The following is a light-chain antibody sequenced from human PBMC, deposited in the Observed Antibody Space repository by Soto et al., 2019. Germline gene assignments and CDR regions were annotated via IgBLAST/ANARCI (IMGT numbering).Light chain of an antibody. CDR2: AAS. CDR1: QGISNS. Sequence: DIQLTQSPSSLSASVGDRVTITCRASQGISNSLAWYQQKPGKVPHLLIHAASTLQSGVPSRFSGSGSGTDFTLTISSLQPEDVATYYCQKYDSAPTFGPGTKVEIK. V-gene: IGKV1-27*01. CDR3: QKYDSAPT. J-gene: IGKJ1*01.